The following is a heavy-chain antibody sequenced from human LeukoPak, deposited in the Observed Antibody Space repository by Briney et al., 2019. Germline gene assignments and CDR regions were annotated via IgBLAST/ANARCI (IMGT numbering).Heavy chain of an antibody. J-gene: IGHJ4*02. Sequence: GGSLRLSCAASGFTFSSYGMHWVSQAPGKGLEWVAVISYDGSNKYYAGSVKGRFTISRDASKNTLHLQMDSLRAEDTAVYYCAKDLYSSGYYYTPPDYWGQGTLVTVSS. D-gene: IGHD3-22*01. CDR1: GFTFSSYG. V-gene: IGHV3-30*18. CDR3: AKDLYSSGYYYTPPDY. CDR2: ISYDGSNK.